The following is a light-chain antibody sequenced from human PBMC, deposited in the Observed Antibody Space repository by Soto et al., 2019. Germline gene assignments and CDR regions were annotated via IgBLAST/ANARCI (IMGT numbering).Light chain of an antibody. CDR3: QSYDSSPHNYV. CDR2: GNS. Sequence: QSVLTQPPSVSGAPGQRVTISCTGSSSNIGAGYDVHWYQQLPGTAPKLLIYGNSNRPSGVPDRFSGSKPGTSASLAITGLQAEDEADYYCQSYDSSPHNYVFGTGTKLTVL. V-gene: IGLV1-40*01. J-gene: IGLJ1*01. CDR1: SSNIGAGYD.